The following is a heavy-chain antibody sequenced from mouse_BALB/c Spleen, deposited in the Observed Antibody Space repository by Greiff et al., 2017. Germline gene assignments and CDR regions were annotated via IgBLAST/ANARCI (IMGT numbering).Heavy chain of an antibody. CDR3: ARSLDY. CDR2: INPSTGYT. CDR1: GYTFTSYW. V-gene: IGHV1-7*01. Sequence: QVQLQQSGADLVKPGASVKMSCKASGYTFTSYWMHWVKQRPGQGLEWIGYINPSTGYTEYNQKFKDKATLTADKSSSTAYMQLSSLTSEDSAVYYCARSLDYWGQGTTLTVSS. J-gene: IGHJ2*01.